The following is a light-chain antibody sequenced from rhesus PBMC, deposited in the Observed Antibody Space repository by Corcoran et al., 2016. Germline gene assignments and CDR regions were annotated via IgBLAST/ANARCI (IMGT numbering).Light chain of an antibody. Sequence: DIQMTQSPSSLSASVGDRVTITCRASQGISNWLAWYQQKPGKAPKLLIYGASNLETGVPSRFSGSGSVTDFTLTISSLQPEDIATYSCQQHDSSPYSFGQGTKVEIK. CDR3: QQHDSSPYS. J-gene: IGKJ2*01. CDR2: GAS. CDR1: QGISNW. V-gene: IGKV1-69*01.